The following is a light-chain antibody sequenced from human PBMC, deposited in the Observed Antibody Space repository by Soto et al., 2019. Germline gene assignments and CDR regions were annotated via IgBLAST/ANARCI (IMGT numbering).Light chain of an antibody. CDR3: NSYTTGATYV. J-gene: IGLJ1*01. V-gene: IGLV2-14*03. CDR2: DVS. Sequence: QSALTQPASVSGSPGQTITISCSGTSSDVGGYNYVSWYQQHPGKAPKLMIFDVSNRPSGVSNRFSGPKSGNTASLTISGLQAEDEADYYCNSYTTGATYVFGDGTKVTVL. CDR1: SSDVGGYNY.